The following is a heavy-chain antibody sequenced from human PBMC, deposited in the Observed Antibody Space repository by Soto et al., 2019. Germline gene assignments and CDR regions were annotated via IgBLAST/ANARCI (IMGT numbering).Heavy chain of an antibody. CDR3: ARPAVAGAHFDY. J-gene: IGHJ4*02. CDR1: GFTFSSYG. D-gene: IGHD6-19*01. CDR2: VWYDGSNK. V-gene: IGHV3-33*01. Sequence: QVQLVESGGGVVQPGRSLRLSCAASGFTFSSYGMHWVRQAPGKVLEWVAAVWYDGSNKYYADSVKGRFTISRDNSKNTLYLQMNSLRAEDTAVYYCARPAVAGAHFDYWGQGTLVIVSS.